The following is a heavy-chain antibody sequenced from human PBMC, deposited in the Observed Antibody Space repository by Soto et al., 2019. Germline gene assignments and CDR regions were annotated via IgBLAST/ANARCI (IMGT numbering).Heavy chain of an antibody. J-gene: IGHJ3*02. CDR2: IIPMSGTA. CDR1: GGTLSSYG. D-gene: IGHD3-10*01. Sequence: SVKVSCKASGGTLSSYGIHWVRQAPGQGLEWMGGIIPMSGTANYAQKFQGRVAISVDESTRAAYMELRSLKSEDTAMYYCARENYYGSGSYYRDAFDIWGQGTMVTV. CDR3: ARENYYGSGSYYRDAFDI. V-gene: IGHV1-69*13.